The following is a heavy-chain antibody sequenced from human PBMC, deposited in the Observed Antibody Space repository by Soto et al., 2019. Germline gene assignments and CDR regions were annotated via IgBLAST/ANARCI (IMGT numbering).Heavy chain of an antibody. V-gene: IGHV3-73*01. CDR2: IRSKANSYAT. CDR1: GFTFSGSA. D-gene: IGHD6-25*01. Sequence: HPGGSLRLSCAASGFTFSGSAMHWVRQASGKGLEWVGRIRSKANSYATAYAASVKGRFTISRDDSKNTAYLQMNSLKTEDTAVYYCTSSNWRYVAAGVGFDYWGQGTLVTVSS. CDR3: TSSNWRYVAAGVGFDY. J-gene: IGHJ4*02.